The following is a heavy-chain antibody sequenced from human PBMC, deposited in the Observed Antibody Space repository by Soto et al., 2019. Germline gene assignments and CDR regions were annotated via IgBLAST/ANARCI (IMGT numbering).Heavy chain of an antibody. D-gene: IGHD2-2*01. Sequence: QVQLQESGPGLVKPSQTLSLTCTVSGGSNIRDGYYWSWIRQHPGKGLEWIAYISYSGSSYSNPCLKSRVTISADTSKNQFSLRLTSVTAADTAVYFCARATPAGSADFWGQGTLVTVSS. CDR2: ISYSGSS. V-gene: IGHV4-31*03. J-gene: IGHJ4*02. CDR3: ARATPAGSADF. CDR1: GGSNIRDGYY.